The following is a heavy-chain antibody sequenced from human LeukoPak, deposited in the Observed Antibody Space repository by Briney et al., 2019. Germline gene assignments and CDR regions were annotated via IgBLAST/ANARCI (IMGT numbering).Heavy chain of an antibody. CDR3: ARNRRVVVTADAFDI. CDR1: GYTFASYY. CDR2: ISAYNGNT. D-gene: IGHD3-22*01. J-gene: IGHJ3*02. V-gene: IGHV1-18*04. Sequence: ASVKVSCKASGYTFASYYLHWVRQAPGQGLEWMGWISAYNGNTNYAQKLQGRVTMTTDTSTSTAYMELRSLRSDDTAVYYCARNRRVVVTADAFDIWGQGTMVTVSS.